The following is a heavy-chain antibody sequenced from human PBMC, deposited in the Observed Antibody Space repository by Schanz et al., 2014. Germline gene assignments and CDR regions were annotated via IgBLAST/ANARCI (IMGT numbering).Heavy chain of an antibody. CDR3: ASDFWSGYSHYYYGLDV. D-gene: IGHD3-3*01. CDR2: IIPSLGLA. J-gene: IGHJ6*02. CDR1: GGTFSSFG. V-gene: IGHV1-69*04. Sequence: VQLEQSGAEVKKPGSSVKVSCKASGGTFSSFGINWVRQAPGQGLEWMGRIIPSLGLAKYEQKFQDKVTITADTSTTTAYMELSGLRSEDTAVYYCASDFWSGYSHYYYGLDVWGQGTTVTVSS.